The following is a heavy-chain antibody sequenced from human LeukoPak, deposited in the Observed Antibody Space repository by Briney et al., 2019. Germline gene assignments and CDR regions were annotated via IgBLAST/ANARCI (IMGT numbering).Heavy chain of an antibody. CDR1: GDSVSSNSAA. CDR2: TVYRSKLYY. Sequence: SQTLSLTCALSGDSVSSNSAAWNWIRQSPSRGLEWLGRTVYRSKLYYDYAVSVQSRITINADTSKNQFSLHLNSATPEDTAVYYCARSTALVGDDWVDPWGQGTLVTVSS. CDR3: ARSTALVGDDWVDP. D-gene: IGHD2-21*01. V-gene: IGHV6-1*01. J-gene: IGHJ5*02.